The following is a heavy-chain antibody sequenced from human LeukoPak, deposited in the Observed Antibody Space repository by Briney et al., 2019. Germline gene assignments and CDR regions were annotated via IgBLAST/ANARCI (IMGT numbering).Heavy chain of an antibody. V-gene: IGHV4-4*07. Sequence: SETRSLTCTVSGGSISNYHWSWIRQPAGKGLEWIGQIHTSGSTNYNPPLKSRVTMSIDTTEDQVSLTIRSVTAADTAFYYCARRDISSGWSFDYWGQGTLVTVSS. CDR1: GGSISNYH. CDR3: ARRDISSGWSFDY. D-gene: IGHD6-19*01. J-gene: IGHJ4*02. CDR2: IHTSGST.